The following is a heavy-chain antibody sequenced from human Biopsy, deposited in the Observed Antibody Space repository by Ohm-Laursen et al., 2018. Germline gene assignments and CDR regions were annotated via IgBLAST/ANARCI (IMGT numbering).Heavy chain of an antibody. V-gene: IGHV4-59*01. CDR1: GGSISSDY. D-gene: IGHD2/OR15-2a*01. J-gene: IGHJ6*02. Sequence: TLSLTCTVSGGSISSDYWSWIRQTPGKGLEWIGYIYYSGSTNYNPSLKSRVTISVDTSKNQFSLRLNSVTAADPAVYYCARATNSTGWPYYYFYGMDVWGQGTMVTVSS. CDR3: ARATNSTGWPYYYFYGMDV. CDR2: IYYSGST.